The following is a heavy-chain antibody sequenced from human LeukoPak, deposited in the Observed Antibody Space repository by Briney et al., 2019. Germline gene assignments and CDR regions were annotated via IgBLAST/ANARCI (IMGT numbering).Heavy chain of an antibody. V-gene: IGHV1-8*03. Sequence: ASVKVSCKASGYTFTTYGMNWVRQAPGQGLEWMGWLNPNTGNTGYAQKFQGRVTITRNTSISTAYLELSSLRSEDTAIYYCARMYYYDNSGDDNWFDPWGQGTLVTVSS. CDR3: ARMYYYDNSGDDNWFDP. CDR2: LNPNTGNT. D-gene: IGHD3-22*01. J-gene: IGHJ5*02. CDR1: GYTFTTYG.